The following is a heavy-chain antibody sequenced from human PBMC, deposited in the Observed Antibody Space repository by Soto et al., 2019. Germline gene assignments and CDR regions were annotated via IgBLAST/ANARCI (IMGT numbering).Heavy chain of an antibody. D-gene: IGHD6-13*01. CDR3: AKENQHLVHDY. V-gene: IGHV3-30*18. CDR2: ISHDGSDK. J-gene: IGHJ4*02. Sequence: QVQLVESGGGVVRPGRSLRLTCAASGFTFRNYGMHWVRQAPGKGLEWVAVISHDGSDKYYADSMKGRFIISRDNSENTLFLNMNSLKPEDTAVYYCAKENQHLVHDYWGQGTLVTVSS. CDR1: GFTFRNYG.